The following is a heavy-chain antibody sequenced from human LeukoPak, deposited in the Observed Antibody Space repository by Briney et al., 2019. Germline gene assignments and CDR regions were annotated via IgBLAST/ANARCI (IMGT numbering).Heavy chain of an antibody. CDR2: IYYDGRT. Sequence: PSETLSLTCTVSGVSISSSDYLWGWIRQSPGKGLDWIASIYYDGRTHYNPSLQSRVTISLDTSNNHFSLRLSSVTAADTAVYYCARKPVIAGAYYYFDEWGPGTLVTVSS. V-gene: IGHV4-39*02. J-gene: IGHJ4*02. CDR3: ARKPVIAGAYYYFDE. D-gene: IGHD2/OR15-2a*01. CDR1: GVSISSSDYL.